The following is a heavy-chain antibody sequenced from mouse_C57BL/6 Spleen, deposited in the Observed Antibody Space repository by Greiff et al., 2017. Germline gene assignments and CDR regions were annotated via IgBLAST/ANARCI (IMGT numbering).Heavy chain of an antibody. J-gene: IGHJ3*01. V-gene: IGHV5-17*01. CDR3: ARDQTGTGFAY. CDR1: GFTFSDYG. D-gene: IGHD3-3*01. Sequence: EVHLVESGGGLVKPGGSLKLSCAASGFTFSDYGMHWVRQAPEKGLEWVAYISSGSSTIYYADTVKGRFTISRDNAKNTLFLQMTSLRSEDTAMYYCARDQTGTGFAYWGQGTLVTVSA. CDR2: ISSGSSTI.